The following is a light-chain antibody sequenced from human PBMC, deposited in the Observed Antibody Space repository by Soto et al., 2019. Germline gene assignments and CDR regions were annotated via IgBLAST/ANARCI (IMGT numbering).Light chain of an antibody. J-gene: IGKJ4*01. CDR3: QLYGSLPALT. CDR1: QRVRGSY. V-gene: IGKV3-20*01. Sequence: IVLTLPSGTPSWSPGGGSTLSCRAGQRVRGSYLAWYQQKPGQAPRLIIFGASSRATGIPDRFSGSGTAADFTLTISRLEPGDVAVYYCQLYGSLPALTFAGGTMLDSK. CDR2: GAS.